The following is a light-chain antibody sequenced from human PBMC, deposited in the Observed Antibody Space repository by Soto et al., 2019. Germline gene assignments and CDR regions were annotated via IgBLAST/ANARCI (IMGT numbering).Light chain of an antibody. V-gene: IGLV3-25*02. CDR3: QSADSSDTHYV. Sequence: SYELTQPPSVSVSTGQTARITCSGDALPKQYACWYQQRPGQAPVLVMYKDTERPSGIPERFSGSSSGTTVTLTISGVQAEDEADYYCQSADSSDTHYVFGTGTKVTVL. J-gene: IGLJ1*01. CDR1: ALPKQY. CDR2: KDT.